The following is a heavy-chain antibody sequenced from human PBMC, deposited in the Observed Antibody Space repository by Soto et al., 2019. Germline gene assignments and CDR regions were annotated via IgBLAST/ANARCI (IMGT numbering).Heavy chain of an antibody. J-gene: IGHJ4*02. D-gene: IGHD3-22*01. CDR3: AKEAYYYDSSGYYFDY. V-gene: IGHV3-30*18. Sequence: PGGSLRLSCAASGFTFSSYGMHWVRQAPGKGLEWVAVISYDGSNKYYADSVKGRFTISRDNSKNTLYLQMNSLRAEDTAVYYCAKEAYYYDSSGYYFDYWGQGTLVTVSS. CDR2: ISYDGSNK. CDR1: GFTFSSYG.